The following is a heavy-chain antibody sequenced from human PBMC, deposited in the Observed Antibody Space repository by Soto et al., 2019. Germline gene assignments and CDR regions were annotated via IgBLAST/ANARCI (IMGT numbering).Heavy chain of an antibody. V-gene: IGHV3-9*01. J-gene: IGHJ6*03. Sequence: EVQLVESGGGLVQPGRSLRLSCAASGFTFDDYAMHWVRQAPGKGLEWVSGISWNSGSIGYADSVKGRFTISRDNAKNSPYLQMNSLRAEDTALYYCAKDMSSESSSSYYYYMDVWGKGTTVTVSS. CDR1: GFTFDDYA. CDR3: AKDMSSESSSSYYYYMDV. CDR2: ISWNSGSI. D-gene: IGHD6-6*01.